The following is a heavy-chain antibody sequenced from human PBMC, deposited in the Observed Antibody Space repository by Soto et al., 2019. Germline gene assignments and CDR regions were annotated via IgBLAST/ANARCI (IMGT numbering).Heavy chain of an antibody. J-gene: IGHJ6*02. Sequence: EVQLLESGGGLVQPGVSLRLSCAASGFTFSSYAMSWVRQAPGKGLEWVSAISGSGGSTYYADSVKGRFTIARDNSKNTLYLQMTSLRAEDTAVYSCAKDLGGYGDYYYYGMDVWGHGTTVTVAS. CDR2: ISGSGGST. D-gene: IGHD4-17*01. CDR1: GFTFSSYA. V-gene: IGHV3-23*01. CDR3: AKDLGGYGDYYYYGMDV.